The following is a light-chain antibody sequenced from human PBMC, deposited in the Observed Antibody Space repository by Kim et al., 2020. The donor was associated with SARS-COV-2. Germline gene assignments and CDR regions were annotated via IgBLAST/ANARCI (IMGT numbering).Light chain of an antibody. CDR2: GAS. V-gene: IGKV3-15*01. CDR1: QSVSSN. J-gene: IGKJ4*01. CDR3: QQYNNWPPLT. Sequence: SPGERATLSCRASQSVSSNLAWYQQKPGQAPRLLIYGASTRATGVPARFSGSGSGTEFILTINSLQSEDFAIYYCQQYNNWPPLTFGGGTKVDIK.